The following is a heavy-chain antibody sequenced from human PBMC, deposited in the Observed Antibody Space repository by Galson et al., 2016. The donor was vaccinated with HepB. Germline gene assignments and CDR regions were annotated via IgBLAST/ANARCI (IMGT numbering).Heavy chain of an antibody. D-gene: IGHD3-10*01. CDR3: ARARGDSGSLDGMDV. CDR1: GFTFSDYC. CDR2: IRSSSSYT. V-gene: IGHV3-11*05. J-gene: IGHJ6*02. Sequence: SLRLSCAASGFTFSDYCMSWIRQAPGKGLEWVSYIRSSSSYTSYAGSVKGRFTISRDDARNSLYLQMNSLSAEDTAVYYCARARGDSGSLDGMDVWGQGTTVTVSS.